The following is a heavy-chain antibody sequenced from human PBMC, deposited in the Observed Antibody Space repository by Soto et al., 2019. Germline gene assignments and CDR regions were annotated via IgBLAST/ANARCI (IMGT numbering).Heavy chain of an antibody. J-gene: IGHJ4*02. Sequence: GGSPRLSCEASGLIFSSYGMSWVRQDPGKGLEWVSNINDSGDRAHYADSVRGRFTISRDNSKNTLYLQMNSLRAEDAALYYCAKRNSGSTGPFEYWGQGTLVTVSS. CDR1: GLIFSSYG. D-gene: IGHD1-7*01. CDR3: AKRNSGSTGPFEY. CDR2: INDSGDRA. V-gene: IGHV3-23*01.